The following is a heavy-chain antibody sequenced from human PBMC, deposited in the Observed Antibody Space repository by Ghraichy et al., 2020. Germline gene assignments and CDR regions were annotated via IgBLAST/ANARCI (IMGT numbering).Heavy chain of an antibody. CDR1: GYTLTELS. V-gene: IGHV1-24*01. CDR2: FDPEDGET. J-gene: IGHJ6*02. D-gene: IGHD4-23*01. CDR3: ATGKVVTPDWYYYYGMDV. Sequence: ASVKVPCKVSGYTLTELSMHWVRQAPGKGLEWMGGFDPEDGETIYAQKFQGRVTMTEDTSTDTAYMELSSLRSEDTAVYYCATGKVVTPDWYYYYGMDVWGQGTTVTVSS.